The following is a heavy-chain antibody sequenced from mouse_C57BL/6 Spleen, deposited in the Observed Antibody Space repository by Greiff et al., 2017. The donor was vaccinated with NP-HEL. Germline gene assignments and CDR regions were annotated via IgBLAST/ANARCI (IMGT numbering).Heavy chain of an antibody. CDR1: GFTFTDYY. D-gene: IGHD6-5*01. V-gene: IGHV7-3*01. CDR2: IRNKANGYTT. Sequence: EVMLVESGGGLVQPGGSLSLSCAASGFTFTDYYMSWVRQPPGKALEWLGFIRNKANGYTTEYSASVKGRFTISRDNSQSILYLQMNALRAEDSATYYCASQSPYYAMDYWGQGSSVTVSS. CDR3: ASQSPYYAMDY. J-gene: IGHJ4*01.